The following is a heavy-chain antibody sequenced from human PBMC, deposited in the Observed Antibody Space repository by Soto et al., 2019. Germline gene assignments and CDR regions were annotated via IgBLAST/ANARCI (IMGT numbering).Heavy chain of an antibody. CDR1: GGSINSSYW. Sequence: QVQLQESGPGLVKPSETLSLTCVVSGGSINSSYWWNWVRQPPGKGLEWIGEISHGGSTNFNPSLKSRTTIPVDKAKHRLALKLDSVTAADTAVYYCAREARGIRAFDYWGQGTLVTVSS. J-gene: IGHJ4*02. V-gene: IGHV4-4*02. D-gene: IGHD3-10*01. CDR2: ISHGGST. CDR3: AREARGIRAFDY.